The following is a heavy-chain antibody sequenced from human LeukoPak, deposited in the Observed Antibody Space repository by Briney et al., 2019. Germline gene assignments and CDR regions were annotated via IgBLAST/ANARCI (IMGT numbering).Heavy chain of an antibody. J-gene: IGHJ5*02. CDR1: GGSISSYY. CDR3: ARESANDRGEWFDP. V-gene: IGHV4-59*01. CDR2: IYYSGST. Sequence: SETLSLTCTVSGGSISSYYWSWIRQPPGKGLEWIGYIYYSGSTNYNPSLKSRVTISVDTSKNQFSLKLSSVTAADTALYYCARESANDRGEWFDPWGQGTLVTVSS. D-gene: IGHD3-16*01.